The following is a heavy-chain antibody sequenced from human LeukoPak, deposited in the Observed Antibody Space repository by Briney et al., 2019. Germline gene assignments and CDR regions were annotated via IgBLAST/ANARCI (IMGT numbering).Heavy chain of an antibody. CDR3: ARDRSYYGSGSYPLNGMDV. CDR1: GFTFSSYA. J-gene: IGHJ6*04. V-gene: IGHV3-21*01. D-gene: IGHD3-10*01. Sequence: GGSLRLSCAASGFTFSSYAMSWVRQAPGKGLEWVSSISSSSSYIYYADSVKGRFTISRDNAKNSLYLQMNSLRAKDTAVYYCARDRSYYGSGSYPLNGMDVWGKGTTVTVSS. CDR2: ISSSSSYI.